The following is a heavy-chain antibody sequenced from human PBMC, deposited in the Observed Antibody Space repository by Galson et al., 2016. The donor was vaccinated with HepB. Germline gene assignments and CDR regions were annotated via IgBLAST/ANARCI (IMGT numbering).Heavy chain of an antibody. D-gene: IGHD3-16*01. Sequence: SETLSLTCTVSGSSLSTYYWSWIRQPPGKELEWIAYFYFSGSTNYNPSLKSRVTVSFDTSKNQFSLKLNSVTAADTAVYYCARDAGGPYDLWGRGTLVTVSS. CDR1: GSSLSTYY. J-gene: IGHJ2*01. CDR3: ARDAGGPYDL. CDR2: FYFSGST. V-gene: IGHV4-59*01.